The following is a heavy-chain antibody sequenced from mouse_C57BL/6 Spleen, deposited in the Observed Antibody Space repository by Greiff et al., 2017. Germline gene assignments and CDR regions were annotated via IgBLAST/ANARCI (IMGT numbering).Heavy chain of an antibody. CDR1: GYTFTSYW. CDR3: ARRGYYGSSEGFAY. V-gene: IGHV1-52*01. Sequence: QVQLQQPGAELVRPGSSVKLSCKASGYTFTSYWMHWVKQRPIQGLEWIGNIDPSDSDTHYNQKFKDKATLTVDKSSSTAYMQLSSLTSEDSAVYYCARRGYYGSSEGFAYWGQGTLVTVSA. D-gene: IGHD1-1*01. J-gene: IGHJ3*01. CDR2: IDPSDSDT.